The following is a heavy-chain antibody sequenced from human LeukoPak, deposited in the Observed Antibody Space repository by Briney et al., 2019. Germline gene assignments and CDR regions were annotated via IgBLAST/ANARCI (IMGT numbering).Heavy chain of an antibody. J-gene: IGHJ4*02. Sequence: GESLKISCKGSEYSFTNYWIGWVRQMPGKGLEWMGIIYPGDSDTRYSPSFHGQVTISADKSINTAYLQWSSLKASDTAMYYCARQWTGSGSTNFDYWGQGTLVTVSS. CDR2: IYPGDSDT. CDR3: ARQWTGSGSTNFDY. V-gene: IGHV5-51*01. D-gene: IGHD3-10*01. CDR1: EYSFTNYW.